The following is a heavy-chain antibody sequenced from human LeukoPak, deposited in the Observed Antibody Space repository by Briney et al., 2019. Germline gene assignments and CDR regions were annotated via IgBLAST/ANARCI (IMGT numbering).Heavy chain of an antibody. CDR1: AGSISSGSYY. J-gene: IGHJ5*02. Sequence: PSETLSLTCSVSAGSISSGSYYWSWIRQPAGKGLEWIGRFYTTGTTDYNPSLKSRVTISVDTSKNQFSLNLSSVTAADTAVYYCARNYFWVDTWGQGTLVTVSS. V-gene: IGHV4-61*02. CDR3: ARNYFWVDT. CDR2: FYTTGTT. D-gene: IGHD3-9*01.